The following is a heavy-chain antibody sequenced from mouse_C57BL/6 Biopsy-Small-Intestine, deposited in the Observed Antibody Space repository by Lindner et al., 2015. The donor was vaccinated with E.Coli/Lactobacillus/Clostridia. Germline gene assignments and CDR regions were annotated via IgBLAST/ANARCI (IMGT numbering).Heavy chain of an antibody. D-gene: IGHD6-1*01. CDR3: ARASVPTAIIGAFDI. Sequence: SVKVSCKASGGTFSRYGINWVRQAPGQGLEWMGGIIPMFGIPNSARQFQGRVTISADESTSTVYMELSSLRSEDTALYYCARASVPTAIIGAFDIWGQGTMVTVS. CDR1: GGTFSRYG. CDR2: IIPMFGIP. J-gene: IGHJ3*01. V-gene: IGHV1-69*02.